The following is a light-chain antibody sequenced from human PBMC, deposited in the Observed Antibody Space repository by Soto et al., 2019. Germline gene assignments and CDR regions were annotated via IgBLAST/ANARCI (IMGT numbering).Light chain of an antibody. J-gene: IGKJ4*01. CDR1: QSISSY. CDR3: QQSYRPLT. Sequence: DIQMTQSPSSLSASVGDRVTITCRARQSISSYLNWYQQKPGKAPKLLIYAASSLQSGVPSRFSGGGSGTDFTLIISSLQPEGFATYYCQQSYRPLTFGGGTKVEIK. CDR2: AAS. V-gene: IGKV1-39*01.